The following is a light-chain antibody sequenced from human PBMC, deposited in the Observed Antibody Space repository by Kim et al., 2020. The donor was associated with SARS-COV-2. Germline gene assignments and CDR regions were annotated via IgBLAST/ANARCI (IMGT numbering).Light chain of an antibody. V-gene: IGLV2-11*03. J-gene: IGLJ2*01. Sequence: SVPISCTGTSSDLGGYDYVSWYQQHPGKAPKLMIYDVTKRPSGVPDRFSGSKSGNTASLIISGLQAEDEADYYCSSYAGSYTVVLGGGTQLTVL. CDR1: SSDLGGYDY. CDR3: SSYAGSYTVV. CDR2: DVT.